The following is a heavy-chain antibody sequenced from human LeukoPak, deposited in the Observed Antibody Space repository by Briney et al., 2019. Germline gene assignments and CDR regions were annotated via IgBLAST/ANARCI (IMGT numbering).Heavy chain of an antibody. CDR1: GFTVSNNR. CDR3: VREREGSNSEH. J-gene: IGHJ1*01. Sequence: GGSLRLSCAASGFTVSNNRLSWVRQAPGMGLEWVSTIYSHGNTYYPVSVKGRFTISRDGSKNTLYLQLNSLRTEDTAIYYCVREREGSNSEHWGQGTLVTVSS. D-gene: IGHD1-26*01. CDR2: IYSHGNT. V-gene: IGHV3-53*01.